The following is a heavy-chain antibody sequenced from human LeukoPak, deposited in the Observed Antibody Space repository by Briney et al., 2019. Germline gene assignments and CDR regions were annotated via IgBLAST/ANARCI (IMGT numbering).Heavy chain of an antibody. CDR3: AKHKGAGSRYSYSMDV. J-gene: IGHJ6*03. D-gene: IGHD6-13*01. V-gene: IGHV3-23*01. CDR1: RLTFVTFA. CDR2: ISGSGGGT. Sequence: PGGSLRLSCAACRLTFVTFAMGWVRQAPGKGLEWVSTISGSGGGTYYADSVRGRFTISRDDSKNTLYLKMNSLTAQDTAVYYCAKHKGAGSRYSYSMDVWGKGATVTVSS.